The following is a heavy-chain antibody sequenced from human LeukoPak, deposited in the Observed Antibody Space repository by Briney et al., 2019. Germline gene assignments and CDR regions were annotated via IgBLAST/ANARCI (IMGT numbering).Heavy chain of an antibody. CDR1: GFTFSSYS. V-gene: IGHV3-21*04. J-gene: IGHJ4*02. Sequence: GGSLRLSCAASGFTFSSYSMNWVRQAPGKGLEWVSSISSSSSYIYYADSVKGRFTISRDNAKNSLYLQMNSLRAEDTAVYYCARGPLIAAAGTWWGQGTLVTVSS. CDR2: ISSSSSYI. CDR3: ARGPLIAAAGTW. D-gene: IGHD6-13*01.